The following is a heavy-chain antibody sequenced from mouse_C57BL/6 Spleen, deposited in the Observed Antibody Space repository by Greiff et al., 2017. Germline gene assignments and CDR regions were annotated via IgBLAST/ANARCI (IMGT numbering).Heavy chain of an antibody. D-gene: IGHD2-3*01. Sequence: QQSCKASGYTFTSYGISWVKQRTGQGLEWIGEIYPRSGNTYYNEKFKGKDTLTADKSSSTAYMEPRSRTSEDSAVDFCARGNDGYSPFDYWGQGTTLTVSS. J-gene: IGHJ2*01. CDR3: ARGNDGYSPFDY. CDR1: GYTFTSYG. V-gene: IGHV1-81*01. CDR2: IYPRSGNT.